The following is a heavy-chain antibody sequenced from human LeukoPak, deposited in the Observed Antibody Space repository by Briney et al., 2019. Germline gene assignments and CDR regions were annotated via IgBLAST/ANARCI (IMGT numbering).Heavy chain of an antibody. CDR2: ISPSGDII. J-gene: IGHJ3*01. CDR3: ARGSGHSYSFSGGNAFDV. V-gene: IGHV3-21*01. CDR1: GFIFSSHG. D-gene: IGHD5-18*01. Sequence: PGGSLRLSCAASGFIFSSHGMNWVRQAPGKGLEWGSGISPSGDIIYYTDSVRGRFTISRDNAQSSLALQMNSLRAEDTAVYFCARGSGHSYSFSGGNAFDVWGQGTMVTVSS.